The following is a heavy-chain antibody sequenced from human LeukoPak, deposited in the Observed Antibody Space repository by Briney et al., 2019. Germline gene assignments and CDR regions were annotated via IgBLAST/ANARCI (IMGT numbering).Heavy chain of an antibody. Sequence: GGSLRLSCAASGFTFSSYWMTWVRQAPGEGLEWVAKMNQDGREKYYVDSVKGRFTISRDNAKNSLYLQMNSLRAEDTAVYYCARDGAVPGAFDIWGQGTMVPVSS. CDR3: ARDGAVPGAFDI. D-gene: IGHD6-19*01. V-gene: IGHV3-7*01. CDR2: MNQDGREK. CDR1: GFTFSSYW. J-gene: IGHJ3*02.